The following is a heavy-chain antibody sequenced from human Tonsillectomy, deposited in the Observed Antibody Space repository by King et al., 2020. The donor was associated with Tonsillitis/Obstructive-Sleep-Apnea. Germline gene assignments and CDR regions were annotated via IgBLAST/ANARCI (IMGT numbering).Heavy chain of an antibody. Sequence: VQLVQSGGGVVQPGRPLRLSCAASGFTFSNYGMHWVRQAPGKGLEWVAGIWYDGSNKNYGESVKGRFTISRDNSKNTLYLQMNSLRAEDTAVYYCARDRGSDWDFDYWGQGTLVTVSS. V-gene: IGHV3-33*01. CDR1: GFTFSNYG. CDR3: ARDRGSDWDFDY. CDR2: IWYDGSNK. D-gene: IGHD6-19*01. J-gene: IGHJ4*02.